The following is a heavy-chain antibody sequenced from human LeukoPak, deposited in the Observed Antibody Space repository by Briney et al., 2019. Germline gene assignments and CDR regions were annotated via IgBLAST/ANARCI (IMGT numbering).Heavy chain of an antibody. CDR1: GGSFSGYY. V-gene: IGHV4-34*01. J-gene: IGHJ4*02. D-gene: IGHD6-6*01. CDR3: ARRRAARPYYFDY. CDR2: INHSGST. Sequence: SETLSLTCAVYGGSFSGYYWSWIRQPPGKGLEWIGEINHSGSTNYNPSLKSRVTISVDTSKNQFSLKLSSVTAADTAVYYCARRRAARPYYFDYWGQGTLVTVSS.